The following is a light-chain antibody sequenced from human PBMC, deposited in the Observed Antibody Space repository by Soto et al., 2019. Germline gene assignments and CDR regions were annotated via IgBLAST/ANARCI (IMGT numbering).Light chain of an antibody. J-gene: IGKJ1*01. CDR3: QQYSITPLT. V-gene: IGKV4-1*01. CDR1: QSLSSTSNNKNY. Sequence: DIVMTQSPDSLAVSLGDRATINCKSSQSLSSTSNNKNYLNWYQQKAGQPPKLLIYWASTRATGVPDRFSGRGSGTDFTLTISSLQAEDVAVYYCQQYSITPLTFGQGTKVEIK. CDR2: WAS.